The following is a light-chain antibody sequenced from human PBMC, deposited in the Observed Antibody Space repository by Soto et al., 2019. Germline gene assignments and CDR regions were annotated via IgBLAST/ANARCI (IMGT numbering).Light chain of an antibody. CDR2: GAS. J-gene: IGKJ5*01. CDR1: QSISNY. Sequence: DIQMTQSPSSLSASVGDRVTITCRASQSISNYLNWYQQKPGKAPKLLIHGASSLQSGVPSRFSGSGSGTDFTLTIRGLHPEDFATYYCQQSYSSPPITFGQGTRLETK. CDR3: QQSYSSPPIT. V-gene: IGKV1-39*01.